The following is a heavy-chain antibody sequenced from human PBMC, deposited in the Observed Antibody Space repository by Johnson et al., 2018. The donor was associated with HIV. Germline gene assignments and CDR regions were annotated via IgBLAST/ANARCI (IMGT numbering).Heavy chain of an antibody. D-gene: IGHD1-26*01. CDR3: ARLEELLRAFDI. Sequence: QVQLVESGGGVAQPGRSLRLSCTASGFTFSTYAMHWVRQAPGKGLEWVAIISYDGNNKYYADSVKGRFTISRDNSKNTLYLQMNSLRAEDTAVYYCARLEELLRAFDIWGQGTKVTVSS. CDR2: ISYDGNNK. V-gene: IGHV3-30-3*01. J-gene: IGHJ3*02. CDR1: GFTFSTYA.